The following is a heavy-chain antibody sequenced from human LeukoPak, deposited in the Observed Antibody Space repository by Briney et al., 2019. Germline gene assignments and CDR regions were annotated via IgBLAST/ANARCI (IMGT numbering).Heavy chain of an antibody. Sequence: PGRSLRLSCAASGFTFSSFGMHWVRQAPGKGLEWAAIIWYDGSKKYYADSVRGRLTISRDNSKNTVYLQMDSLRAEDTAIYYCTRGRGGDGYTMDTFDIWGQGTMVTVSP. D-gene: IGHD5-24*01. CDR2: IWYDGSKK. CDR3: TRGRGGDGYTMDTFDI. J-gene: IGHJ3*02. CDR1: GFTFSSFG. V-gene: IGHV3-33*01.